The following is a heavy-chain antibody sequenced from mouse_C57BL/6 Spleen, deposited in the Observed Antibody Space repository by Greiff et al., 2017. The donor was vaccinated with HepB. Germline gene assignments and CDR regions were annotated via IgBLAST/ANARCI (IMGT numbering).Heavy chain of an antibody. V-gene: IGHV1-80*01. CDR2: IYPGDGDT. CDR1: GYAFSSYW. Sequence: VKLMESGAELVKPGASVKISCKASGYAFSSYWMNWVKQRPGKGLEWIGQIYPGDGDTNYNGKFKGKATLTADKSSSTAYMQLSRLTSEDSAVYFCASHLITTVVDFDYWGQGTTLTVSS. J-gene: IGHJ2*01. D-gene: IGHD1-1*01. CDR3: ASHLITTVVDFDY.